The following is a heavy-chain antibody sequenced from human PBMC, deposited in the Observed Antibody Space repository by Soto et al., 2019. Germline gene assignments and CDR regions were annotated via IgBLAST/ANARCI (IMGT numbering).Heavy chain of an antibody. J-gene: IGHJ4*02. D-gene: IGHD1-1*01. CDR1: GGSFSGYY. Sequence: SETLSLTCAVYGGSFSGYYWIWIRHPPGKGLEWIGEINHSGSANYNPSLKSRVTISVDTSKNQFSLKLSSVTAADTAVYYCAIPGLSTPRAFDYWGQGTLVTVSS. CDR3: AIPGLSTPRAFDY. V-gene: IGHV4-34*01. CDR2: INHSGSA.